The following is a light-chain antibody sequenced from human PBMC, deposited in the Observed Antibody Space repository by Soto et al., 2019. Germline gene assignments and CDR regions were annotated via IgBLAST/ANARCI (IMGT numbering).Light chain of an antibody. J-gene: IGLJ3*02. Sequence: QSALTQPASVSGSPGQSITISCTGTSSDVGGYDYVAWHQHHPGKAPKVLIYEVSERPSGVSNRFSGSKSGNTASLTISGLQAEDEADYYCAAWDDSLSAWVFGGGTQLTVL. CDR2: EVS. V-gene: IGLV2-14*01. CDR3: AAWDDSLSAWV. CDR1: SSDVGGYDY.